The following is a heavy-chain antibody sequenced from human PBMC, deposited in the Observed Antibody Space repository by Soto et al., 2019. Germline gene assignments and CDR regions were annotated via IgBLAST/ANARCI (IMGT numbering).Heavy chain of an antibody. V-gene: IGHV4-30-4*01. J-gene: IGHJ3*02. Sequence: QVQLQESGPGLVKPSQTLSLTCTVSGGSISSGDYYWSWIRQPPGKGLEWIGYIYYSGSTYYNPSLKSRVTISVDTSKNQFSLKLSSVTAADTAVYYCASSLLWFGEPKHDAFDIWGQGTMVTVSS. D-gene: IGHD3-10*01. CDR2: IYYSGST. CDR3: ASSLLWFGEPKHDAFDI. CDR1: GGSISSGDYY.